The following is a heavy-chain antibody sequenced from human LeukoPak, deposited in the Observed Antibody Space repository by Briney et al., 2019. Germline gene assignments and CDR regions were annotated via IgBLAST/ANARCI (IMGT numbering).Heavy chain of an antibody. CDR1: GYTFTSYG. CDR2: INPNTGGT. Sequence: ASVKVSCKASGYTFTSYGISWVRQAPGQGLEWMGWINPNTGGTNYAQKFQGRVAMTRDTSISTAYMELNSLRSDDTAVYYCASEVTGFYWGQGTLVTVSS. V-gene: IGHV1-2*02. CDR3: ASEVTGFY. D-gene: IGHD3-9*01. J-gene: IGHJ4*02.